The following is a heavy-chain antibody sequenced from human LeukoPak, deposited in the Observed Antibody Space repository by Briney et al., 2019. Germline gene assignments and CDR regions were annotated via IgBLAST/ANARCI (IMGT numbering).Heavy chain of an antibody. Sequence: ASVKVSCKASGYTLTSYGICWVRQAPGQGLEWIGWISASNGYTNSAQKFQGRVTMTIDTSTNTAYMDLRSLRSDDTAVYYCARIGQASYYYYYMDVWGKGTTVTVSS. CDR2: ISASNGYT. CDR1: GYTLTSYG. CDR3: ARIGQASYYYYYMDV. V-gene: IGHV1-18*01. J-gene: IGHJ6*03. D-gene: IGHD3-16*01.